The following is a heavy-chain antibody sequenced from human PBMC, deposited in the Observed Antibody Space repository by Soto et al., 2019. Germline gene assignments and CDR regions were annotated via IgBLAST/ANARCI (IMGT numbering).Heavy chain of an antibody. CDR2: FDPEDGET. D-gene: IGHD3-3*01. CDR3: ARGVTIFGVVIEIQYWFDP. Sequence: ASVKVSCKVSGYTLTELSMHWVRQAPGKGLEWMGGFDPEDGETVYAQKFQGRVTMTEDTSTDTPTSTAYMELRSLRSDDTAVYYCARGVTIFGVVIEIQYWFDPWGQGTLVTVSS. CDR1: GYTLTELS. J-gene: IGHJ5*02. V-gene: IGHV1-24*01.